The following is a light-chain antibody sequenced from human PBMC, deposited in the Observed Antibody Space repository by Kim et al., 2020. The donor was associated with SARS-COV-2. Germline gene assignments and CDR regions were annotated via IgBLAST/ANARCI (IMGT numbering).Light chain of an antibody. CDR2: QDS. V-gene: IGLV3-1*01. CDR3: QAWDSSTVV. J-gene: IGLJ2*01. Sequence: GPPGQTASITCSGEKLGDKYACWYQQKPGQSPGLVIYQDSKRPSVIPERFSGSNSGNTATLTISGTQAMDEADYYCQAWDSSTVVFGGGTQLTVL. CDR1: KLGDKY.